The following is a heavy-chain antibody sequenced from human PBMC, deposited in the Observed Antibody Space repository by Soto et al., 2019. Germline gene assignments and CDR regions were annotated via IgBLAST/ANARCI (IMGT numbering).Heavy chain of an antibody. D-gene: IGHD6-19*01. CDR1: GYTLTELS. J-gene: IGHJ4*02. Sequence: ASVKVSCKVSGYTLTELSMHWVRQAPGKGLEWMGGFDPEDGETIYAQKFQGRVTMTRDTSVSTAYLELSSLRSDDTAVYYCAREASAVVSLDYWGQGTLVTVSS. CDR2: FDPEDGET. CDR3: AREASAVVSLDY. V-gene: IGHV1-24*01.